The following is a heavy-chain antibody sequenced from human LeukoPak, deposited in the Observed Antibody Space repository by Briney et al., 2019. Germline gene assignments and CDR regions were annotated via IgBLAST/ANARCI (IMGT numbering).Heavy chain of an antibody. CDR1: GGSISSSSYY. Sequence: SETLSLTCTVSGGSISSSSYYWGWIRQPPGKGLEWIGSIYYSGSTYYNPSLKSRVTISVDTSKNQFSLKLSSVTAADTAVYYCARDGGSSWYGGFDPWGQGTLVTVSS. D-gene: IGHD6-13*01. CDR3: ARDGGSSWYGGFDP. CDR2: IYYSGST. J-gene: IGHJ5*02. V-gene: IGHV4-39*07.